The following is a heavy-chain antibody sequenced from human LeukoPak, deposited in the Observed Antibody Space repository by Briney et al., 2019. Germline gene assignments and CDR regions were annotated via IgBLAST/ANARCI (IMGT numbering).Heavy chain of an antibody. D-gene: IGHD3-10*01. CDR3: ASASGVRGVITGLDAFDI. CDR2: IYSGGST. Sequence: PGGSLRLSCAASGFTVSSNYMSWVRQAPGGGLEWVSGIYSGGSTYYADSVKGRFTISRDNSKNTLYLQMNSLRVEDTAVYYCASASGVRGVITGLDAFDIWGQGTMVTVSS. V-gene: IGHV3-66*01. J-gene: IGHJ3*02. CDR1: GFTVSSNY.